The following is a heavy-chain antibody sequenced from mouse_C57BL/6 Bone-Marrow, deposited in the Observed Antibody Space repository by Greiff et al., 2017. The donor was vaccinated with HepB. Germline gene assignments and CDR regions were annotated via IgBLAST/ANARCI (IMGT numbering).Heavy chain of an antibody. CDR1: GYTFTSYW. D-gene: IGHD2-2*01. CDR3: ARGWLRRRTWFAY. V-gene: IGHV1-55*01. Sequence: VKLQQPGAELVKPGASVKMSCKASGYTFTSYWITWVKQRPGQGLEWIGDIYPGSGSTNHNEKFKSKATLTVDTSSSTAYMQLSSLTSEDSAVYYCARGWLRRRTWFAYWGQGTLVTVSA. CDR2: IYPGSGST. J-gene: IGHJ3*01.